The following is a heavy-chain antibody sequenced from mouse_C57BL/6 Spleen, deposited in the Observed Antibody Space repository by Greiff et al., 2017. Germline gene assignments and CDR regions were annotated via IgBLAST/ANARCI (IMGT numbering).Heavy chain of an antibody. D-gene: IGHD1-1*01. CDR3: ARKRGVVGYAMDY. Sequence: VQLQQSGPGLVQPSQSLSITCTVSGFSLTSYGVHWVRQSPGKGLEWLGVIWSGGSTYYNAAFISRLSISKDNSKSQVFFKMNSLQADDTAIYYCARKRGVVGYAMDYWGQGTSVTVSS. CDR1: GFSLTSYG. CDR2: IWSGGST. V-gene: IGHV2-2*01. J-gene: IGHJ4*01.